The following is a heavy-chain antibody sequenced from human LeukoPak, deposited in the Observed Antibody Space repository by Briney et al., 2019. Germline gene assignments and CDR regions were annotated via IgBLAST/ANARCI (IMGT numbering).Heavy chain of an antibody. J-gene: IGHJ4*02. CDR3: ARREVTEGIDY. CDR2: ISPSSTYI. Sequence: GGSLRLSCAASGFTFSSYTMNWVRQAPGKGLDWVSSISPSSTYIYYADSVKGRFTISRDNAKNSLYLQLDSLRAEDTAVYYCARREVTEGIDYWGQGTLVTVSS. V-gene: IGHV3-21*01. CDR1: GFTFSSYT. D-gene: IGHD2-21*02.